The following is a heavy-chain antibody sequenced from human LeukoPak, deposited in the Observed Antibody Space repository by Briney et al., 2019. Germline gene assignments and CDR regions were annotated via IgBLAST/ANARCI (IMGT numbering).Heavy chain of an antibody. CDR2: ISAYNGNT. Sequence: GASVKVSCKASGYTFTSYGISWVRQAPGQGLEWMGWISAYNGNTNYAQKLQGRVTMTTDTSTSTAYMELRSLRSDDTAVYYRARKYYDSSGYYYAFDIWGQGTMVTVSS. CDR3: ARKYYDSSGYYYAFDI. J-gene: IGHJ3*02. V-gene: IGHV1-18*01. CDR1: GYTFTSYG. D-gene: IGHD3-22*01.